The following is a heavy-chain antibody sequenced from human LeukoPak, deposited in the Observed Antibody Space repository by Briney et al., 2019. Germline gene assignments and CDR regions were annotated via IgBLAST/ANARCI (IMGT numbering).Heavy chain of an antibody. D-gene: IGHD3-16*02. CDR1: GGSISSYY. V-gene: IGHV4-59*12. CDR2: IHYSGGT. CDR3: ARVYRLGYAYNWLDP. Sequence: SETLSLTCTVSGGSISSYYWSWIRQPPGKGLEWIGSIHYSGGTYYSPSLKSRATISEDTSKNQFSLKLTSVTAADTAVYYCARVYRLGYAYNWLDPWGQGTLVTVSS. J-gene: IGHJ5*02.